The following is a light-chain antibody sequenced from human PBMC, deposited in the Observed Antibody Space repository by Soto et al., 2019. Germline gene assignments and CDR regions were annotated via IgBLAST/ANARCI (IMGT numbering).Light chain of an antibody. V-gene: IGLV2-8*01. CDR1: SSDVGDYDL. CDR2: EVD. J-gene: IGLJ2*01. CDR3: SSYAGSNGLI. Sequence: QSALTQPPSAPGSAGQSVTISCTGTSSDVGDYDLVSWFQHHPGKAPKLIIYEVDKRPSGVPDRFSGSKSGSTASLTVSGLRPEDESVYYCSSYAGSNGLIFGGGTKLTVL.